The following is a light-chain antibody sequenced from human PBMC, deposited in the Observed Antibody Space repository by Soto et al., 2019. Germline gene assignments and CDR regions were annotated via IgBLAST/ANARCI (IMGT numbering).Light chain of an antibody. CDR2: GAS. CDR3: QQYNNWPPLFT. V-gene: IGKV3-15*01. CDR1: QSVSSN. Sequence: EIVMTQSPATLSVSPGERATLSCRASQSVSSNLAWYQQKPGQAPRLLIYGASTRATGIPARFSGSGSGTEFTLTINSLQSEDFAVDYCQQYNNWPPLFTFGPGTNLDIK. J-gene: IGKJ3*01.